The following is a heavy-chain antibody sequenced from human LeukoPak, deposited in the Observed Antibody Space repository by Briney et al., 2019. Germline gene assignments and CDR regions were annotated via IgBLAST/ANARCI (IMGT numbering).Heavy chain of an antibody. V-gene: IGHV3-21*06. CDR1: GFTFSSYW. CDR3: LRGDRRDY. CDR2: IDSSGGYM. J-gene: IGHJ4*02. Sequence: TGGSLRLSCAASGFTFSSYWMHWVRQAPGKGLEWVSSIDSSGGYMFYADSVKGRFIISRDNAKDSLYLQMNSLRVEDTAVYYCLRGDRRDYWGQGTLVTVSS.